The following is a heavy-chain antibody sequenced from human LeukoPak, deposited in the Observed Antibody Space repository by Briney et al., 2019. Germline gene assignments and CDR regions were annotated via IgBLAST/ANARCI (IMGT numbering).Heavy chain of an antibody. D-gene: IGHD6-13*01. J-gene: IGHJ4*02. V-gene: IGHV4-39*07. CDR2: IYYSGTT. CDR1: GGSLSSSSHY. CDR3: ARDAAAGTNYFDY. Sequence: SETLSLTCTVSGGSLSSSSHYWGWVRQPPGRGMEWIGSIYYSGTTYYNPSLRSRVTISVDTSKNQFSLKMNYVTAADTAVFYCARDAAAGTNYFDYWGQGTLVTVSS.